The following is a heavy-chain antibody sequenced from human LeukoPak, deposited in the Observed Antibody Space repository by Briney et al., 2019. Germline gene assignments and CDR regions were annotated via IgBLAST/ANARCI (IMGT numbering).Heavy chain of an antibody. J-gene: IGHJ6*02. Sequence: GGSLRLSCAASGFTFSSYWMNWARQAPGKGLEWVASINHNGNVNYYVDSVKGRFTISRDNAKNSLYLQMNSLRAEDTAVYYCAREGKDLRLGYYNSGMDVWGQGTTVSVSS. CDR3: AREGKDLRLGYYNSGMDV. CDR1: GFTFSSYW. D-gene: IGHD3-16*01. CDR2: INHNGNVN. V-gene: IGHV3-7*01.